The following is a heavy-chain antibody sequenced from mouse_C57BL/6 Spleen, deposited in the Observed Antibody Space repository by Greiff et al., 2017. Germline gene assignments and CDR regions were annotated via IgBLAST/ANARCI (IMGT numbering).Heavy chain of an antibody. J-gene: IGHJ2*01. D-gene: IGHD1-1*01. CDR2: IDPSDSYT. V-gene: IGHV1-50*01. Sequence: QVQLQQPGAELVKPGASVKLSCKASGYTFTSYWMQWVKQRPGQGLEWIGGIDPSDSYTNYNQKFKGKATLTVDTSSSTAYMQLSSLTSEDSSVYYCARHYGSSLYYFDYWGQGTTLTVSS. CDR1: GYTFTSYW. CDR3: ARHYGSSLYYFDY.